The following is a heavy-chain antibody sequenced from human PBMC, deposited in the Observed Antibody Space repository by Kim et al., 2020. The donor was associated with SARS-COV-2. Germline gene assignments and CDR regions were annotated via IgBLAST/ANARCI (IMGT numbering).Heavy chain of an antibody. CDR2: ISYDGSNK. J-gene: IGHJ4*02. D-gene: IGHD3-10*01. CDR3: ARASGTTMVRGVSPDY. CDR1: GFTFSSYA. V-gene: IGHV3-30*09. Sequence: GGSLRLSCAASGFTFSSYAMHWVRQAPGKGLEWVAVISYDGSNKYYADSVKGRFAISRDNSKNTLYLQMNSLRAEDTAVYYCARASGTTMVRGVSPDYWGQGTLVTVSS.